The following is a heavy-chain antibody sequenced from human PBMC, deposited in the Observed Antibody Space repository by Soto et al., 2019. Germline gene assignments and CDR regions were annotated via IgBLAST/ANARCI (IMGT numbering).Heavy chain of an antibody. CDR1: GFTFSNAW. J-gene: IGHJ4*02. V-gene: IGHV3-15*01. CDR3: TTEQLVGARYSFDY. Sequence: GGSLRLSCAAPGFTFSNAWMSWVRQAPGKGLEWVGRIKSKTDGGTTDYAAPVKGRFTIPRDDSKNTLYLQMNSLKTDDTAVYYCTTEQLVGARYSFDYWGQGTLVTVSS. D-gene: IGHD1-26*01. CDR2: IKSKTDGGTT.